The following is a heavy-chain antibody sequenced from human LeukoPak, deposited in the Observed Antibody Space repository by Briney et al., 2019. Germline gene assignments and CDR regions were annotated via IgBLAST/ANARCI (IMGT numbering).Heavy chain of an antibody. Sequence: PSETLSLTCTVSGGSISSYYWSWIRQPPGKGLEWIGYIYYSGSTNYNPSLKSRVTISVDTSKNQFSLKLSSATAADTAVYYCARVLHSSSWYWFDPWGQGTLVTVSS. J-gene: IGHJ5*02. V-gene: IGHV4-59*08. D-gene: IGHD6-13*01. CDR3: ARVLHSSSWYWFDP. CDR2: IYYSGST. CDR1: GGSISSYY.